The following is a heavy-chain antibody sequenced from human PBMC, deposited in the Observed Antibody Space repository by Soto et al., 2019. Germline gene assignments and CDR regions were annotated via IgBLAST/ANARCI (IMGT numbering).Heavy chain of an antibody. CDR3: ATWHEREHAYDV. V-gene: IGHV3-21*04. CDR2: IDSSSGYI. CDR1: GFIFSTYS. Sequence: EVQLVESGGGLVKPGGSLRLSCAASGFIFSTYSMHWVRQAPGKGLEWVSSIDSSSGYIYYGDSVKGRFTTSSDSSKTTVYLQMNDLRPDDTAVYYCATWHEREHAYDVWGQGTTVTVSS. D-gene: IGHD1-1*01. J-gene: IGHJ3*01.